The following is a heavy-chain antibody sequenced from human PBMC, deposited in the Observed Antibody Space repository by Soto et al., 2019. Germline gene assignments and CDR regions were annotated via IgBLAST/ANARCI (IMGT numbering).Heavy chain of an antibody. CDR1: GYTFTGYY. D-gene: IGHD6-13*01. Sequence: QVQLVQSGAEVKKPGASVKVSCKASGYTFTGYYMHWVRQAPGQWLEWMGWINPNSGGTNYAQKFQGWVTMTRDTSISTAYMELSRLRSDDTAVYYCARSQAAAASATFDYWGQGTLVTVSS. CDR3: ARSQAAAASATFDY. V-gene: IGHV1-2*04. J-gene: IGHJ4*02. CDR2: INPNSGGT.